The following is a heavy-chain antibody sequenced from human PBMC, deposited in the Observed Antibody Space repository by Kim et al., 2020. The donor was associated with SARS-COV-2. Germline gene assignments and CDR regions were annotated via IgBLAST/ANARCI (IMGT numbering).Heavy chain of an antibody. CDR1: GGSFSGYY. V-gene: IGHV4-34*01. D-gene: IGHD3-16*02. J-gene: IGHJ4*02. CDR3: ARGPNAGRLGELSSYYFDY. Sequence: SETLSLTCAVYGGSFSGYYWSWIRQPPGKGLEWIGEINHSGSTNYNPSLKSRVTISVDTSKNQFSLKLSSVTAADTAVYYCARGPNAGRLGELSSYYFDYWGQGTLVTVSS. CDR2: INHSGST.